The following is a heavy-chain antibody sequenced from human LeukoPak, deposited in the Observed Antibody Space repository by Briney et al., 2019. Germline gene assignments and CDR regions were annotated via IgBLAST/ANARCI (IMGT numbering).Heavy chain of an antibody. CDR2: IKQDGSKK. V-gene: IGHV3-7*03. D-gene: IGHD3-10*01. CDR1: GFPFSSYW. Sequence: GGSLRLSCVASGFPFSSYWMTWVRQAPGKGLEWVANIKQDGSKKSYVDSVKGRFTISRDNAKNSMFLQMNSLRAEDTAVYYCAKRSGSYYWGFDYWGQGTLVTVSS. J-gene: IGHJ4*02. CDR3: AKRSGSYYWGFDY.